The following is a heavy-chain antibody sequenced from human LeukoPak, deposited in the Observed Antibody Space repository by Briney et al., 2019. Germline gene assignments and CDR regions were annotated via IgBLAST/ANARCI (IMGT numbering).Heavy chain of an antibody. CDR2: ISGSGGST. D-gene: IGHD4-17*01. Sequence: GGSLRLSCAASGFTFSSYAMSWVRQAPGKGLEWVSAISGSGGSTCYADSVKGRFTISRDNSKNTLYLQMNSLRAEDTAVYYCAKDLYGDYPYGMDVWGQGTTVTVSS. CDR3: AKDLYGDYPYGMDV. V-gene: IGHV3-23*01. CDR1: GFTFSSYA. J-gene: IGHJ6*02.